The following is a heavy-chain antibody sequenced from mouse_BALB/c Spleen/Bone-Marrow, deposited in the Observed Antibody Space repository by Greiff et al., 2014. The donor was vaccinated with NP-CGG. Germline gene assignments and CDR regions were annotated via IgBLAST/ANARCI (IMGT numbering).Heavy chain of an antibody. Sequence: VQLQQSGAELARPGASVKLSWKASGYTFTSYWMQWVKQRPGQGLEWIGAIYPGDGDTRYTQKLKGKATLTADKSSSTAYMQLSSLASEDSAVYYCARDEHYFDYWGQGTTLTVSS. CDR3: ARDEHYFDY. CDR2: IYPGDGDT. J-gene: IGHJ2*01. V-gene: IGHV1-87*01. CDR1: GYTFTSYW.